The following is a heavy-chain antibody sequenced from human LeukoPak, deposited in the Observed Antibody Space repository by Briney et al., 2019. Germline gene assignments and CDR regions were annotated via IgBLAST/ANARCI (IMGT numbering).Heavy chain of an antibody. V-gene: IGHV3-23*01. CDR3: AKWGDYDVLTGYYVPDY. CDR2: ILGSGGST. Sequence: PGGSLRLSCAASGFTFSNYAMSWVRQPPGKGLEWVSAILGSGGSTYYADSVKGRSTVSRDNSKSTLYLQMNSLRAEDTALYYCAKWGDYDVLTGYYVPDYWGQGTLVTVSS. CDR1: GFTFSNYA. J-gene: IGHJ4*02. D-gene: IGHD3-9*01.